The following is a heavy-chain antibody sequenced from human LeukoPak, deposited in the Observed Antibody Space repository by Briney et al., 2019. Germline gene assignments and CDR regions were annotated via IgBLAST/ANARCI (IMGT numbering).Heavy chain of an antibody. CDR2: INHSGST. CDR3: ARDSGGSGYLWFDP. Sequence: SETLSLTCAVYGGSFSGYYWSWIRQPPGKGLEWIGEINHSGSTNYNPSLKSRVSISVDASKNQFSLGLNSVTAADTAVYYCARDSGGSGYLWFDPWGQGTLVTVSS. D-gene: IGHD3-3*01. CDR1: GGSFSGYY. J-gene: IGHJ5*02. V-gene: IGHV4-34*01.